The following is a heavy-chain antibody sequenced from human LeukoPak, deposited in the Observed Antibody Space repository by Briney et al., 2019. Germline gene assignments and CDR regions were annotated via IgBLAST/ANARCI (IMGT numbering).Heavy chain of an antibody. Sequence: ASVKVSCKASGYTFTSYAMHWVRQAPGQRLEWMGWINACNGNTKYSQKFQGRVTITRDTSASTAYMELSSLRSEDTAVYYCARVGDDYGDYGGANYYYYGMDVWGQGTTVTVSS. CDR1: GYTFTSYA. CDR3: ARVGDDYGDYGGANYYYYGMDV. CDR2: INACNGNT. V-gene: IGHV1-3*01. J-gene: IGHJ6*02. D-gene: IGHD4-17*01.